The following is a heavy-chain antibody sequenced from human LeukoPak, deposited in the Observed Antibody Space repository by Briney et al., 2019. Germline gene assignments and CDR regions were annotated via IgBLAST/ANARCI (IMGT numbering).Heavy chain of an antibody. CDR2: IYYSGST. CDR1: GGSISGSSYY. D-gene: IGHD2-2*01. CDR3: ARLDIVAVDGNY. V-gene: IGHV4-39*01. Sequence: SETLPLTCTVSGGSISGSSYYWGWIRQPPGKGLEWIGSIYYSGSTYYKPSLKSRVAISVDTSKNQFSLKLSSVTAADTAVYYCARLDIVAVDGNYWGQGTLVTVSS. J-gene: IGHJ4*02.